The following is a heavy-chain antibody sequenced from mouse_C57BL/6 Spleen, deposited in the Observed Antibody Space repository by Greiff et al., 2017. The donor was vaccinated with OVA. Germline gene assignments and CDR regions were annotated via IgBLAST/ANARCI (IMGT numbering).Heavy chain of an antibody. D-gene: IGHD1-1*01. J-gene: IGHJ2*01. CDR1: GFTFSSYG. CDR3: ARQDTTVVAPFDY. V-gene: IGHV5-6*01. CDR2: ISSGGSYT. Sequence: EVQRVESGGDLVKPGGSLKLSCAASGFTFSSYGMSWVRQTPDKRLEWVATISSGGSYTYYPDSVKGRFTISRDNAKNTLYLQMSSLKSEDTAMYYCARQDTTVVAPFDYWGQGTTLTVSS.